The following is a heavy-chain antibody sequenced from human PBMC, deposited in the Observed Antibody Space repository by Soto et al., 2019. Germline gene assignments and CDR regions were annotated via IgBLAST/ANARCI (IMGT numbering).Heavy chain of an antibody. J-gene: IGHJ4*02. D-gene: IGHD3-10*01. CDR1: GYTFTSYA. CDR2: INAGNGNT. Sequence: ASVKVSCKASGYTFTSYAMHWVRQAPGQRLEWMGWINAGNGNTKYSQKFQGRVTITRDTSASTAYMELSSLRSEDTAVYYCARGRAYGSGKLFPNDYWGQGTLVTVSS. V-gene: IGHV1-3*01. CDR3: ARGRAYGSGKLFPNDY.